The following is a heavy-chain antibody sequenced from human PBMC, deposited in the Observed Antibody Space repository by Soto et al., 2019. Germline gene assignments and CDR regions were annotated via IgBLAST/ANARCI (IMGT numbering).Heavy chain of an antibody. J-gene: IGHJ3*02. D-gene: IGHD4-17*01. CDR3: ARDLSGDYGALDT. Sequence: PGGSLRLSCAPSGSTFSSYRMHWARQAPGKGLEWVAVIWYDGSNKVYADSVKGRFTISRDNSKNTLYLQMNSLRAEDTAVYYCARDLSGDYGALDTWGQGTMVTVSS. V-gene: IGHV3-33*01. CDR1: GSTFSSYR. CDR2: IWYDGSNK.